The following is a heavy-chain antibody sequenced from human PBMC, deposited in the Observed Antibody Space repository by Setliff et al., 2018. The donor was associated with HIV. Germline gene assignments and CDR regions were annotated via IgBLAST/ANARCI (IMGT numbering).Heavy chain of an antibody. CDR1: GGSISGYY. J-gene: IGHJ6*03. CDR3: VRGYCSSTTCYEDYYYMDV. D-gene: IGHD2-2*01. CDR2: IFFTGNT. Sequence: LSLTCTVSGGSISGYYWSWIRQPPGKGLEYIGSIFFTGNTIYNPSLKARVTLSVDMSKNQVFLRLSSVTAADTAVYYCVRGYCSSTTCYEDYYYMDVWGKGSTVTVSS. V-gene: IGHV4-59*01.